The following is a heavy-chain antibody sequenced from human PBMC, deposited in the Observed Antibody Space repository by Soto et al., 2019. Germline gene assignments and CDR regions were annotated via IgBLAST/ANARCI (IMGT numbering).Heavy chain of an antibody. CDR3: ARVADLNWFDP. Sequence: EVQLVESGGGLVQPGGSLRLSCAASGFTFSSYSMNWVRQAPGKGLEWVSYISSSSSTIYYADSVKGRFTISRDNAKNSLYLQMNSLRAEDTAVYYCARVADLNWFDPWGQGTLVTVSS. CDR1: GFTFSSYS. CDR2: ISSSSSTI. V-gene: IGHV3-48*01. J-gene: IGHJ5*02.